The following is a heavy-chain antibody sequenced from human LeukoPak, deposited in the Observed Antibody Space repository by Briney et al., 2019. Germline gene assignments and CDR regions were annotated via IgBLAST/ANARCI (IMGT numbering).Heavy chain of an antibody. V-gene: IGHV3-11*01. J-gene: IGHJ5*02. Sequence: GGSLRLSCAASGFTFSDYYMSWIRQAPGKGLEWVSYISSSGSTIYYADSVKGRLTISRDNAKNSLYLQMNSLRAEDTAVYYWARDAGGGIAAASHNWFDPWGQGTLVTVSA. D-gene: IGHD6-13*01. CDR3: ARDAGGGIAAASHNWFDP. CDR1: GFTFSDYY. CDR2: ISSSGSTI.